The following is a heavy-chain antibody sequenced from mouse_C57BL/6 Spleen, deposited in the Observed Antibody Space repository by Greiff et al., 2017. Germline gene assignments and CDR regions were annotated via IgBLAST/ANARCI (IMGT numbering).Heavy chain of an antibody. J-gene: IGHJ1*03. V-gene: IGHV1-15*01. CDR2: IDPETGGT. CDR1: GYTFTDYE. Sequence: VQLQQSGAELVRPGASVTLSCKASGYTFTDYEMHWVKQTPVHGLEWIGAIDPETGGTAYNQKFKGKAILTADKSSSTAYMELRSLTSEDSAVYYCTRSRDYLWYVDVWGTGTTVTVSS. D-gene: IGHD2-4*01. CDR3: TRSRDYLWYVDV.